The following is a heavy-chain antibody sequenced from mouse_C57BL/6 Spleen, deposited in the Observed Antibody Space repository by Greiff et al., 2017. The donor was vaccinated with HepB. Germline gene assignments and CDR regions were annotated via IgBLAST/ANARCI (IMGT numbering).Heavy chain of an antibody. Sequence: EVKLQESGPGLAKPSQTLSLTCSVTGYSITSDYWNWIRKFPGNKLEYMGYISYSGSTYYNPSLKSRISITRDTSKNQYYLQLNSVTTEDTATYYCARKGVYYGSSYEGDWYFDVWGTGTTVTVSS. J-gene: IGHJ1*03. CDR1: GYSITSDY. CDR3: ARKGVYYGSSYEGDWYFDV. D-gene: IGHD1-1*01. CDR2: ISYSGST. V-gene: IGHV3-8*01.